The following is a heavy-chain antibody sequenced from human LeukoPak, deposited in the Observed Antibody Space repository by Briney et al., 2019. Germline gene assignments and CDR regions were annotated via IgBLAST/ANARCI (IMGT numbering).Heavy chain of an antibody. CDR3: TKESEYCSADREWGFDS. V-gene: IGHV3-23*01. D-gene: IGHD2-15*01. Sequence: GGSLKLSCVASGFAFSRYAMSWVRQAPGKGLEWVSGISGSSSHTADAESVKGRFIIFRDNSRNTLYDQMYRLRADDTAVYYCTKESEYCSADREWGFDSWGQGTLVTVSS. CDR2: ISGSSSHT. CDR1: GFAFSRYA. J-gene: IGHJ4*02.